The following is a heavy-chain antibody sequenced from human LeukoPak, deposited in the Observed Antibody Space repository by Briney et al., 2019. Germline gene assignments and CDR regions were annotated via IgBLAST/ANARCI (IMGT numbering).Heavy chain of an antibody. J-gene: IGHJ6*03. CDR1: GYTLTELS. D-gene: IGHD5-12*01. Sequence: ASVKVSCKVSGYTLTELSMHWVRQAPGKGLEWMGGFDPEDGETIYAQKFQGRVTMTEDTSTDTAYMELSSLRSEDTAVYYCATAYVXIVATSDYYXYXXDVXGXXTTV. CDR3: ATAYVXIVATSDYYXYXXDV. V-gene: IGHV1-24*01. CDR2: FDPEDGET.